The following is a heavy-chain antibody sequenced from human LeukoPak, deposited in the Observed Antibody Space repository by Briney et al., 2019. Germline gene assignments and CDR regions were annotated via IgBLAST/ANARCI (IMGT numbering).Heavy chain of an antibody. J-gene: IGHJ4*02. CDR2: IYYSGST. D-gene: IGHD4-11*01. CDR1: GGSISSGHYY. V-gene: IGHV4-30-4*01. Sequence: SETLSLTCTVSGGSISSGHYYWSWIRQPPGKGLEWIGYIYYSGSTYYNPSLKSRVTISVDTSKNQFSLKLSSVTAADTAVYYCARATDVTAFDYWGQGTLVTVSS. CDR3: ARATDVTAFDY.